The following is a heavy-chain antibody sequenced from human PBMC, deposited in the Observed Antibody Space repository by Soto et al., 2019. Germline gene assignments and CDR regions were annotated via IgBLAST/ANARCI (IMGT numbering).Heavy chain of an antibody. J-gene: IGHJ6*02. V-gene: IGHV3-64*01. CDR3: ARAIWETYGMDV. CDR2: ISSNGGST. CDR1: GFTFSSYA. D-gene: IGHD3-9*01. Sequence: EVQLVESGGGLVQPGGSLRLSCAASGFTFSSYAMHWVRQAPGKGLEYVSAISSNGGSTYYANSVKGRFTISRDNSKNTXYXXXXSLXXXDXAVYYCARAIWETYGMDVWGQGTTVTVSS.